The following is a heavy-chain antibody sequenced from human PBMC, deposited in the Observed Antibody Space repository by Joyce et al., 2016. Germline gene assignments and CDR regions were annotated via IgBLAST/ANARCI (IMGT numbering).Heavy chain of an antibody. V-gene: IGHV1-46*01. J-gene: IGHJ4*02. CDR2: INPSRGTT. CDR3: ARRDGNDQVNAY. Sequence: QVQLVQSGAEVKKPGASVKASCKASGYTFTSYYIHWVRQGPGQGLEWLGIINPSRGTTTYAQKFPGGVTMTKYTSTSTVYMELGSLRSEDTAVYYCARRDGNDQVNAYWGQGTLVTVSS. D-gene: IGHD1-1*01. CDR1: GYTFTSYY.